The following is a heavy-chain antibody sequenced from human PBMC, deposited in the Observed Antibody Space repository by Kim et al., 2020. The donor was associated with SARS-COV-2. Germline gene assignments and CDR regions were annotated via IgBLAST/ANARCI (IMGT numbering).Heavy chain of an antibody. V-gene: IGHV3-33*06. CDR3: AKDEGYYYYGMDV. J-gene: IGHJ6*02. CDR2: IWYDGSNK. CDR1: GFTFSSYG. Sequence: GGSLRLSCAASGFTFSSYGMHWVRQAPGKGLEWVAVIWYDGSNKYYADSVKGRFTISRDNSKNTLYLQMNSLRAEDTAVYYCAKDEGYYYYGMDVWGQGTTVTVSS.